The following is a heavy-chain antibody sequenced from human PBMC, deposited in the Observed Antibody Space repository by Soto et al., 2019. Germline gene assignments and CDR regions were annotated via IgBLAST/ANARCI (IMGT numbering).Heavy chain of an antibody. V-gene: IGHV3-20*04. CDR2: INWNGGST. CDR3: ARDVGFGESQNWFDP. D-gene: IGHD3-10*01. Sequence: PGGSLRLSCAASGFTFDDYGMSWVRQAPGKGLEWVSGINWNGGSTGYADSVKGRFTISRDNAKNSLYLQMNSLRAEDTALYYCARDVGFGESQNWFDPWGQGTLVTVSS. CDR1: GFTFDDYG. J-gene: IGHJ5*02.